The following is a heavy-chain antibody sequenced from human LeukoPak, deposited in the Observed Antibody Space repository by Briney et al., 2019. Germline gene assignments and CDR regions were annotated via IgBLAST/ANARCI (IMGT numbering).Heavy chain of an antibody. J-gene: IGHJ3*02. D-gene: IGHD5-24*01. CDR3: AKENGGYNDAFDI. CDR2: VTGSGSST. V-gene: IGHV3-23*01. Sequence: GGSLRLSCTASGFTFSNNAVSWVRQAPGKGLEWVSVVTGSGSSTSYAESVKGRFTISRDNSKNTLYLQMNSLRAEDTAVYYCAKENGGYNDAFDIWGQGTMVTVSS. CDR1: GFTFSNNA.